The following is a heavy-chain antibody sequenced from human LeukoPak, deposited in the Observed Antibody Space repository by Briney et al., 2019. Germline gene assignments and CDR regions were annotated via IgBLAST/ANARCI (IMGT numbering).Heavy chain of an antibody. CDR3: ARGGIQVSGIDEFDY. J-gene: IGHJ4*02. D-gene: IGHD6-19*01. V-gene: IGHV3-13*01. Sequence: GGSLRFSCAASGFTCIDYDVHWIRQVIGKGLEWVSAIGIRGDTRYSGSVKGGFTISRENAESSLYLQTNSLRAQDTAVYHCARGGIQVSGIDEFDYWGQGTLVTVSS. CDR1: GFTCIDYD. CDR2: IGIRGDT.